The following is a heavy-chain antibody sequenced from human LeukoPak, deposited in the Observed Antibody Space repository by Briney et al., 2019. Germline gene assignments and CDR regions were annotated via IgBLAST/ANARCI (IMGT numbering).Heavy chain of an antibody. Sequence: GGSLRLSCAASGFTFSSYSMNWVRQAPGKGLEWVSSISSSSYIYYADSVKGRFTISRDNAKNSLYLQMNSLRAEDTAVYYCARDQMGWYFDLWGRGTLVTVSS. CDR3: ARDQMGWYFDL. CDR2: ISSSSYI. V-gene: IGHV3-21*01. D-gene: IGHD5-24*01. J-gene: IGHJ2*01. CDR1: GFTFSSYS.